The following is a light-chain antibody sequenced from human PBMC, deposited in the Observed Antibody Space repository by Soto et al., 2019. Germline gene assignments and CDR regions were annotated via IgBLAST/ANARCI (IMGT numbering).Light chain of an antibody. CDR1: SSDVGSYNY. J-gene: IGLJ1*01. V-gene: IGLV2-14*03. CDR2: DVS. CDR3: ISYTNISTYV. Sequence: QSVLTQPASVSGSPGQSIAISCTGTSSDVGSYNYVSWYQHHPGKAPKVMIYDVSSRPSGVSNRFSGSKSGNTASLTISGLQAEDEADYYCISYTNISTYVFGTGTKV.